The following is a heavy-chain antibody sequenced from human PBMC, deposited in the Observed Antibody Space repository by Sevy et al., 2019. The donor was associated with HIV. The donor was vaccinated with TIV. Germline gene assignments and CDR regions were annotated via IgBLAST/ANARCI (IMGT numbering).Heavy chain of an antibody. D-gene: IGHD6-19*01. CDR1: GFTFSSYA. J-gene: IGHJ4*02. CDR2: ISGSGGST. CDR3: AKTTGIAVAGNDY. V-gene: IGHV3-23*01. Sequence: GGSLRLSCAASGFTFSSYAMSWVRQAPGKGLEWVSAISGSGGSTYYADSVKGRFTISRDNSKNTLYLQMNSLGAEDTAVYYCAKTTGIAVAGNDYWGQGTLVTVSS.